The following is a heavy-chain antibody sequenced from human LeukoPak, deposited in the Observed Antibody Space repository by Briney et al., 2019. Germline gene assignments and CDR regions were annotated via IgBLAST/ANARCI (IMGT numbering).Heavy chain of an antibody. D-gene: IGHD6-19*01. J-gene: IGHJ6*03. CDR1: GFTFSSYW. CDR3: ARDNLQWLVGFYYYYYMDV. Sequence: PGGSLRLSCAASGFTFSSYWMSWVRQAPGKGLEWVANIRQDGSEKYYVDSVKGRFTISRDNAKNSLYLQMNSLRAEDTAVYYCARDNLQWLVGFYYYYYMDVWGKGTTVTVSS. V-gene: IGHV3-7*01. CDR2: IRQDGSEK.